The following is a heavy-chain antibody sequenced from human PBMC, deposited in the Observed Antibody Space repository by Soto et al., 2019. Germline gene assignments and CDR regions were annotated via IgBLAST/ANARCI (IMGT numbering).Heavy chain of an antibody. D-gene: IGHD3-3*01. J-gene: IGHJ5*02. V-gene: IGHV3-23*01. Sequence: EVQLLESGGGLVQPGGSLRLSCAASGFTFSSYAMSWVRQAPGKGLEWVSAISGSGGSTYYADSVKGRFTISRDNSKNTLYLQMNSLRAEDTDVYYCAKDPRAITIFGVVITENWFDPWGQGTLVTVSS. CDR2: ISGSGGST. CDR3: AKDPRAITIFGVVITENWFDP. CDR1: GFTFSSYA.